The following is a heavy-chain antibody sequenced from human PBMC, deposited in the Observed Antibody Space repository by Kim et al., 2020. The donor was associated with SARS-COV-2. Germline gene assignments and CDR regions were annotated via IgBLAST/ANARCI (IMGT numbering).Heavy chain of an antibody. CDR1: GGTFSSYA. J-gene: IGHJ3*02. CDR3: ARVGAASSGYTGAFDI. Sequence: SVKVSCKASGGTFSSYAISWVRQAPGQGLEWMGGIIPIFGTANYAQKFQGRVTITADESTSTAYMELSSLRSEDTAVYYCARVGAASSGYTGAFDIWGQGPMVTVSS. D-gene: IGHD3-22*01. V-gene: IGHV1-69*13. CDR2: IIPIFGTA.